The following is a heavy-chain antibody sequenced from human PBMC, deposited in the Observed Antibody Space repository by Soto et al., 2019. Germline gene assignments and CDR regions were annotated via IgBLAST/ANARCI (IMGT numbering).Heavy chain of an antibody. Sequence: PGGSLRLSCAASGFTFSSYSMNWVRQAPGKGLEWVSYISSSSSTIYYADSVKGRFTNSRDNAKNSLYMQMNSLRAEDTAVYYCARDSGDCSGGSCSYWGQGTLVTVSS. CDR2: ISSSSSTI. J-gene: IGHJ4*02. CDR1: GFTFSSYS. V-gene: IGHV3-48*01. CDR3: ARDSGDCSGGSCSY. D-gene: IGHD2-15*01.